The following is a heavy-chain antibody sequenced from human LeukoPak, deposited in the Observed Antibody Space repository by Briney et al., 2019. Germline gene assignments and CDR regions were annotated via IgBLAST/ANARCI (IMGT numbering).Heavy chain of an antibody. J-gene: IGHJ4*02. CDR2: ISGSGDST. V-gene: IGHV3-23*01. D-gene: IGHD2-15*01. CDR3: AKDRYRSGGSCTSALDY. Sequence: QPGGSLRLSCAASGFTFNNYAINWVRQAPGTGLEWVSVISGSGDSTYYADSVKGRFTISRDNSKSTLYLQMNSLRAEDTAVYYCAKDRYRSGGSCTSALDYWGQGTLVTVSS. CDR1: GFTFNNYA.